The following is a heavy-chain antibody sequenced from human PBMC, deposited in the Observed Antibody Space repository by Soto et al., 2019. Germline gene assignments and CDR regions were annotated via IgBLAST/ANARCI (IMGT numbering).Heavy chain of an antibody. CDR2: IKHDGSEK. V-gene: IGHV3-7*01. CDR3: ARLPLDYDILTGWIYYYGMDV. J-gene: IGHJ6*02. D-gene: IGHD3-9*01. Sequence: EVQLVESGGGLVQPGGSLRLSCDASGFTFSSYWMSWVRQAPGKGLEWVANIKHDGSEKYYVDSVKGRFTISRDNAKNSLYLQMNSLRAQDTAVYYCARLPLDYDILTGWIYYYGMDVWGQGTTVTVSS. CDR1: GFTFSSYW.